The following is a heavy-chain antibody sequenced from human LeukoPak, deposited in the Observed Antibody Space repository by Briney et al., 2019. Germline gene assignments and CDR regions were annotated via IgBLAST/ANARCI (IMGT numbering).Heavy chain of an antibody. CDR3: ARGLPPVMKYYFDY. D-gene: IGHD4-11*01. Sequence: QPGRSLRLSCAASGFTFSSYGMHWVRQAPGKGLEWVAVMWYDGSNKYYADSVKGRFTISRDDSKNTLYLQMNSLRAEDTAMYYCARGLPPVMKYYFDYWGQGTLVTVSS. V-gene: IGHV3-33*01. J-gene: IGHJ4*02. CDR2: MWYDGSNK. CDR1: GFTFSSYG.